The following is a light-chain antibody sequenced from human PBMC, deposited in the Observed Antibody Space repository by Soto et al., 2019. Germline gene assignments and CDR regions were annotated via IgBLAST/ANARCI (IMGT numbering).Light chain of an antibody. V-gene: IGKV1-39*01. Sequence: IQMTQSPSSLSASVGDRVTITCRASQSISSYLNWYQQKPGKAPKLLIYAASSLQSGVPSRFSGSGSGTDFTLTISSLQAEDVAVYYCQQYYSTPSITFGQGTRLEIK. CDR2: AAS. J-gene: IGKJ5*01. CDR3: QQYYSTPSIT. CDR1: QSISSY.